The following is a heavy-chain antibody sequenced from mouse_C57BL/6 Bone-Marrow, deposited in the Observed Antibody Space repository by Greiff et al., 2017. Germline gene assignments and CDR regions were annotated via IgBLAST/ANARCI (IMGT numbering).Heavy chain of an antibody. J-gene: IGHJ1*03. D-gene: IGHD2-3*01. Sequence: VQLQQPGAELVKPGASVKMSCKASGYTFTSYWITWVKQRPGQGLEWIGDIYPGSGSTNYNEKFKSKATLTVDKSSRTASMQLSSLTSEDSAVYVCSRYDDYYRCWYFDVWGKGTTVTVSS. CDR2: IYPGSGST. CDR1: GYTFTSYW. CDR3: SRYDDYYRCWYFDV. V-gene: IGHV1-55*01.